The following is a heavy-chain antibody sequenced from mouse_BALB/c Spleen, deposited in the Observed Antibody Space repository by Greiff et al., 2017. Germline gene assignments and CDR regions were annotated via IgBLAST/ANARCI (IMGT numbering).Heavy chain of an antibody. J-gene: IGHJ2*01. V-gene: IGHV3-2*02. Sequence: VQLKQSGPGLVKPSQSLSLTCTVTGYSITSDYAWNWIRQFPGNKLEWMGYISYSGSTSYNPSLKSRISITRDTSKNQFFLQLNSVTTEDTATYYCARGYGYDDYWGQGTTLTVSS. CDR1: GYSITSDYA. D-gene: IGHD2-2*01. CDR2: ISYSGST. CDR3: ARGYGYDDY.